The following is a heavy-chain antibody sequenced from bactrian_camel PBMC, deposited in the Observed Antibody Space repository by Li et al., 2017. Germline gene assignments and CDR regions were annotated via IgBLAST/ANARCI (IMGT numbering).Heavy chain of an antibody. Sequence: VQLVESGGGLVQPGGSLRLSCAASGFTAFRNYAMSWVRQAPGKGLEWVSAIESGGQKSYYADSVTGRFTISRDNAKNTLYLHMNSLKYEDTAVYYCASLSAVASTSMKSHWGQGTQVTVS. CDR1: GFTAFRNYA. CDR3: ASLSAVASTSMKSH. CDR2: IESGGQKS. D-gene: IGHD4*01. V-gene: IGHV3S31*01. J-gene: IGHJ4*01.